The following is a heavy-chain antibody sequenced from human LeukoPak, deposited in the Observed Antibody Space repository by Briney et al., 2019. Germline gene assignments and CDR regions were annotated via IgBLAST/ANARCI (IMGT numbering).Heavy chain of an antibody. Sequence: PGGSLRLSCAASGFTFSSYAMSWVRQAPGKGLEWVSAISGSGGSTYYADSAKGRFTISRDNSKNTLYLQMNSLRAEDTAVYYCAKWGGSTAVAGNFDYWGQGTLVTVSS. J-gene: IGHJ4*02. D-gene: IGHD6-19*01. CDR2: ISGSGGST. CDR1: GFTFSSYA. V-gene: IGHV3-23*01. CDR3: AKWGGSTAVAGNFDY.